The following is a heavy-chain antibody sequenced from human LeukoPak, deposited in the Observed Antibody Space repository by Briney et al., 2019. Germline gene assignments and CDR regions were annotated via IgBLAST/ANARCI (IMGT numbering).Heavy chain of an antibody. CDR3: ARASLAAEPYSWFAS. J-gene: IGHJ5*01. D-gene: IGHD2-15*01. CDR2: LYPGDSDT. Sequence: GEALQISCKGSGYSFTSYWIGWVRQMPGKGLEWMGILYPGDSDTRYSPSFQGQVTISADKSISTAYLKWSSLKASDTAMYYCARASLAAEPYSWFASWGQGTLVTVS. V-gene: IGHV5-51*01. CDR1: GYSFTSYW.